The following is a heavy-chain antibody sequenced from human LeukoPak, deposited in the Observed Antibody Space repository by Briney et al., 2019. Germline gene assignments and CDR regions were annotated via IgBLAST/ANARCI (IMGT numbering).Heavy chain of an antibody. CDR1: GFTFSTYS. J-gene: IGHJ4*02. Sequence: GGSLRLSCAASGFTFSTYSMNWVRQAPGKGLEWVSSISSSSSYIYYADSVKGRFTISRDNAKKSLYLQMNSLRAEDTAVYYCARVGEKAFHLWPEIDYWGQGTLVTVSS. D-gene: IGHD5-24*01. CDR3: ARVGEKAFHLWPEIDY. CDR2: ISSSSSYI. V-gene: IGHV3-21*01.